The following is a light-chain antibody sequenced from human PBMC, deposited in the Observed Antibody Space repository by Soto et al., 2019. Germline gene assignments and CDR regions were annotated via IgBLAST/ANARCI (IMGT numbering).Light chain of an antibody. J-gene: IGLJ2*01. CDR3: QVWDSSGDLPV. CDR2: DDS. CDR1: NIRSRS. V-gene: IGLV3-21*02. Sequence: SYELTQTPPGSLAPGQTTNITFGGDNIRSRSVHWYQQKPGQAPVLVVYDDSDRPSGIPERFSGSNSGNTATLTITRVEAGDEADYCCQVWDSSGDLPVFGGGTKLTVL.